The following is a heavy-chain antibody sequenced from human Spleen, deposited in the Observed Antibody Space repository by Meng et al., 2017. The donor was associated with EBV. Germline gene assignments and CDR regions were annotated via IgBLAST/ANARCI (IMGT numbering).Heavy chain of an antibody. CDR1: GGSFSGYY. CDR2: INHSGST. D-gene: IGHD4-17*01. CDR3: ARGETKDDYGDVNWFDP. Sequence: QGPPLQWVGGLLNPSETLSLTCAVYGGSFSGYYWSWIRQPPGKGLEWIGEINHSGSTNYNPSLKSRVTISVDTSKNQFSLKLSSVTAADTAVYYCARGETKDDYGDVNWFDPWGQGTLVTVSS. V-gene: IGHV4-34*01. J-gene: IGHJ5*02.